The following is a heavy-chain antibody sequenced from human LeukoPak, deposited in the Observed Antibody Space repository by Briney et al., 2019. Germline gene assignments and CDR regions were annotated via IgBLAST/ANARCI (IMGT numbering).Heavy chain of an antibody. CDR1: GYTFTNYG. D-gene: IGHD2-21*01. V-gene: IGHV1-18*01. Sequence: ASVKVSCKASGYTFTNYGISWVRQAPGQGLEWMGWISAYNGKTDYSQKLQGRVTMTTDTSTSTAYMELRSLTSDETAVYYCARDMGVFQFDSWGQGTLVTVSS. J-gene: IGHJ4*02. CDR2: ISAYNGKT. CDR3: ARDMGVFQFDS.